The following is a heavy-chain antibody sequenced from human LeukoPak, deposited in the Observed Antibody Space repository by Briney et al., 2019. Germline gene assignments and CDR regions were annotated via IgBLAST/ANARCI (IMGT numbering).Heavy chain of an antibody. D-gene: IGHD3-22*01. Sequence: PSGTLSPTCAVSGGSISSSNWWSWVRQPPGKGLEWIGEIYHSGSTNYNPSLKSRVTISVDKSKNQFSLKLSSVTAADTAVYYCASLDGYDSSGYYYDFDYWGQGTLVTVSS. CDR1: GGSISSSNW. J-gene: IGHJ4*02. CDR3: ASLDGYDSSGYYYDFDY. CDR2: IYHSGST. V-gene: IGHV4-4*02.